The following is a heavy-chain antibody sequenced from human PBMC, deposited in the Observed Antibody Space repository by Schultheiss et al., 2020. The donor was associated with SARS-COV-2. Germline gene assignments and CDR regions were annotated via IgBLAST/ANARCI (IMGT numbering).Heavy chain of an antibody. D-gene: IGHD1-26*01. V-gene: IGHV3-7*03. CDR3: ARDSGSYYLDY. Sequence: GGSLRLSCAASGFTFSSYGMHWVRQAPGKGLEWVANINADGSAEFYVDSVKGRFTISRDNAKNSLHLQMNSLRAEDTAVYYCARDSGSYYLDYWGQGTLVTVSS. CDR1: GFTFSSYG. J-gene: IGHJ4*02. CDR2: INADGSAE.